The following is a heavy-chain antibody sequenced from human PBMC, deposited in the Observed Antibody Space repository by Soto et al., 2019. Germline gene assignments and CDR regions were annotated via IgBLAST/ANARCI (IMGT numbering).Heavy chain of an antibody. D-gene: IGHD6-6*01. CDR1: GFSFSTYS. CDR2: ISSCSYTI. Sequence: EVQLVESGGGLVQPGGSLRLSRAASGFSFSTYSMNWVRQAPGKGLEWVSYISSCSYTIYYVDSVKGRFTISRDNAKNSLYLQMNSLRDEDTAVYYCARGGSSSDNGMDVWGQGTTVTVSS. CDR3: ARGGSSSDNGMDV. J-gene: IGHJ6*02. V-gene: IGHV3-48*02.